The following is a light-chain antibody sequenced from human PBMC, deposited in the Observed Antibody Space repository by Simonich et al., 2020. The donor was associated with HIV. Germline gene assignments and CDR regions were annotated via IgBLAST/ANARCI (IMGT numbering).Light chain of an antibody. Sequence: QSALTQPASVSGSPGQSITISCTGTRSDVGSFNLVSWYQQYPGKSPKLMIYEVSKRPSGVSNRFSGSKSGNTASLTISGLQAEDEADYYCCSYAGSNNWVFGGGTKVTVL. V-gene: IGLV2-23*02. J-gene: IGLJ3*02. CDR1: RSDVGSFNL. CDR2: EVS. CDR3: CSYAGSNNWV.